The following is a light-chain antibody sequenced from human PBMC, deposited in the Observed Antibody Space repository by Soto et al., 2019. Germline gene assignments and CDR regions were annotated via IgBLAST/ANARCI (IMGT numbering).Light chain of an antibody. Sequence: IQLTQSPSSLSASIGDRVTITCRASQDISSFLAWYRQKAGKAPEVLIDAASTLQSGVPSRFSGSGSGTDFALTISSLQPEDFATYYCQQLKKYPLSFGGGTKVEIK. CDR1: QDISSF. CDR3: QQLKKYPLS. V-gene: IGKV1-9*01. CDR2: AAS. J-gene: IGKJ4*01.